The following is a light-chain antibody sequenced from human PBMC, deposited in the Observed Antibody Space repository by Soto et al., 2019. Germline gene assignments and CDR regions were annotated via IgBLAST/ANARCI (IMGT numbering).Light chain of an antibody. Sequence: LTQPPSASGSPGQSVTISCTGTSSDVGGYNYVSWYQQRPGKAPKLMIYEVSKRPSGVPDRFSGSKSGNTASLTVSGLQAEDEADYYCSSYAGSNNFGVFGTGTKVTVL. V-gene: IGLV2-8*01. CDR2: EVS. CDR3: SSYAGSNNFGV. CDR1: SSDVGGYNY. J-gene: IGLJ1*01.